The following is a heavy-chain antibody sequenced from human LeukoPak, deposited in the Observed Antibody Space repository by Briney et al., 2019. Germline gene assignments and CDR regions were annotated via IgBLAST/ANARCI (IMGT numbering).Heavy chain of an antibody. D-gene: IGHD5-24*01. Sequence: SETLTLTCTVCGGFISFYYWMWIRQSSGKGLEGIGRFYTSWSTNYNPSLKSRVTMSVDTSKNQFSLKLSYVTAADTAVYHCARGVWLQPPVPFDPWGQGTLVTVSS. CDR3: ARGVWLQPPVPFDP. CDR2: FYTSWST. CDR1: GGFISFYY. V-gene: IGHV4-4*07. J-gene: IGHJ5*02.